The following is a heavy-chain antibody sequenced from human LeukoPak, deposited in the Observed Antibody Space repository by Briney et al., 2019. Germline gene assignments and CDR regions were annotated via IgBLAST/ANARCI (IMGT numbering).Heavy chain of an antibody. CDR3: ARGVTARGFYYYMDI. V-gene: IGHV1-2*02. D-gene: IGHD2-21*02. CDR1: GYTFITYS. Sequence: ASVKVSCKASGYTFITYSMNWVRQAPGQGLEWMGWINPHSGGTNYAQEFQGRVTMTRDTSISTAYMELSSLRPDDTAVYSCARGVTARGFYYYMDIWGNGTTVTISS. J-gene: IGHJ6*03. CDR2: INPHSGGT.